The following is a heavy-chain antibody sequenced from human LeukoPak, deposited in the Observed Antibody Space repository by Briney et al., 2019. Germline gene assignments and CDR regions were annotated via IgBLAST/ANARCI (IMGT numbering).Heavy chain of an antibody. Sequence: GGSLRLSCAASGFAFSNCGMHWVRQAPGKGLEWVAVITYDGNAKYYLDSVKGRFTISRDNSKNTLYLQMSSLRGEDTAVYYCTKDYSSGWYGGIDYWGQGALVTVSS. V-gene: IGHV3-30*18. CDR2: ITYDGNAK. CDR1: GFAFSNCG. CDR3: TKDYSSGWYGGIDY. D-gene: IGHD6-19*01. J-gene: IGHJ4*02.